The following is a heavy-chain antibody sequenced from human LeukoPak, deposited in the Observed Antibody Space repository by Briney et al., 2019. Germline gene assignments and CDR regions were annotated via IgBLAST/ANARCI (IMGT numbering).Heavy chain of an antibody. D-gene: IGHD3-16*01. J-gene: IGHJ4*02. Sequence: SETLSLTCSVSGGSFDSKYWSWIRQPPGKGLEWIGYIYTSGSTNFNPSLRSRVTISVDTSKNQFSLKLSSVTAADTAVYYCARSRLRFDYWGQGTLVTVSS. CDR2: IYTSGST. CDR3: ARSRLRFDY. V-gene: IGHV4-4*09. CDR1: GGSFDSKY.